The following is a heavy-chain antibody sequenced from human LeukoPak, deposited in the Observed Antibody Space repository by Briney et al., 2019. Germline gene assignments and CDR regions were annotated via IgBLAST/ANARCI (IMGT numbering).Heavy chain of an antibody. Sequence: GASVKVSCKASGYTFTSYGISWVRQAPGQGIEWLGWISAYNGNTNYAQKLQGRVTMTTDTSTSTAYMELRSLRSDDTAVYYCARDEGVLRYFDWLFGFDYWGQGTLVTVSS. D-gene: IGHD3-9*01. CDR2: ISAYNGNT. V-gene: IGHV1-18*04. J-gene: IGHJ4*02. CDR1: GYTFTSYG. CDR3: ARDEGVLRYFDWLFGFDY.